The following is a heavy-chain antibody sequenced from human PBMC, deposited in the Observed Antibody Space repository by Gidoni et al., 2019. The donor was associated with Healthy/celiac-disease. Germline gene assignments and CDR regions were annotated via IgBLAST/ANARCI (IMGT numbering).Heavy chain of an antibody. CDR1: GYTFTGYY. V-gene: IGHV1-2*02. J-gene: IGHJ3*02. CDR2: INPNSGGT. CDR3: AGAIAVAAFDI. Sequence: QVQLVQSGAEVKKPGASVKVSCKTSGYTFTGYYMHWVRQAPGQGLEWMGWINPNSGGTNYAQKVQGRVTMTRDTSISTAYMELSRLRSDDTAVYYCAGAIAVAAFDIWGQGTMVTVSS. D-gene: IGHD6-19*01.